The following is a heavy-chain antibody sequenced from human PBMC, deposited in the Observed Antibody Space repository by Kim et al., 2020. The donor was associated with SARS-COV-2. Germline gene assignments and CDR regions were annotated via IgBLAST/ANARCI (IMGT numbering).Heavy chain of an antibody. Sequence: SETLSLTCTVSGGSISSYYWSWIRQPPGKGLEWIGYIYYSGSTNYNPSLKSRVTISVDTSKNQFSLKLSSVTAADTAVYYCARVPPRRYSSSWYLSFDYWGQGTLVTVSS. V-gene: IGHV4-59*01. CDR2: IYYSGST. D-gene: IGHD6-13*01. CDR3: ARVPPRRYSSSWYLSFDY. CDR1: GGSISSYY. J-gene: IGHJ4*02.